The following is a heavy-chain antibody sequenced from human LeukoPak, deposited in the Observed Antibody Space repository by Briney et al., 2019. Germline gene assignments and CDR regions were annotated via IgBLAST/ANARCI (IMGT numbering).Heavy chain of an antibody. Sequence: SQTLSLTCTVSGASISTGGYYWNWIRQHPGKGLEWIGCIYDRRSTCYNASLKRRITISLDTSKNQFSLKLKSVTAADTAVYYCAALLGDGSIDYWGQGTLVTVSS. J-gene: IGHJ4*02. CDR1: GASISTGGYY. D-gene: IGHD2-21*02. CDR2: IYDRRST. V-gene: IGHV4-31*03. CDR3: AALLGDGSIDY.